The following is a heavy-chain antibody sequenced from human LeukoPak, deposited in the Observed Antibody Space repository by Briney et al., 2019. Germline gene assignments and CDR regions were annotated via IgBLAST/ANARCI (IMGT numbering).Heavy chain of an antibody. CDR2: IVGRGGST. CDR1: GSTFSSYA. V-gene: IGHV3-23*01. D-gene: IGHD1-26*01. CDR3: AKPKSGSYPGYYFDY. Sequence: GGSLRLSCAASGSTFSSYAMSWIRQAPGKGLEWVSAIVGRGGSTYYADSVKGRFTISRDNSKNTLYLQMNSLRAEDTAVYYCAKPKSGSYPGYYFDYWGQGTLVTVSS. J-gene: IGHJ4*02.